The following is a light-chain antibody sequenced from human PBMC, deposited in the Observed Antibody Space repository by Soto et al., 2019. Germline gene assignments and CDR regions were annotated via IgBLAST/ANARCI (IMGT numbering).Light chain of an antibody. CDR2: RNN. V-gene: IGLV1-47*01. Sequence: QSVLTQPPSASGTPGQRVTISCSGSSSNIGKNYAYWYQQLPGTTPKLLIYRNNQRRSGVPDRLSGSKSGTSASLAISGLRSEDEADYYCAAWDDSLSAWVCGGGTKVTVL. CDR1: SSNIGKNY. J-gene: IGLJ3*02. CDR3: AAWDDSLSAWV.